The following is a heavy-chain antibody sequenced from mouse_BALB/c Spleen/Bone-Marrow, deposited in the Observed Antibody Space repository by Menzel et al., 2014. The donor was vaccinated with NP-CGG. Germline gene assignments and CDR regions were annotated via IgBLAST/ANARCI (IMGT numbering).Heavy chain of an antibody. V-gene: IGHV1S81*02. CDR2: INPSNGGT. Sequence: QVQLQQPGAELVKPGASVKLSCKASGYTFTSCYMYWVKQRPGQGLEWIGEINPSNGGTNFNEKFKSRATLTVDKSSSTAYMQLSSLTSEDSAVYYCTRGRTWDFDYWGQGTTLTVSS. CDR3: TRGRTWDFDY. J-gene: IGHJ2*01. CDR1: GYTFTSCY. D-gene: IGHD4-1*01.